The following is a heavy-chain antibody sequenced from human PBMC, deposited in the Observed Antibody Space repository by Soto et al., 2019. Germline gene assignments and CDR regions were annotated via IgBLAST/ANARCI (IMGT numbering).Heavy chain of an antibody. V-gene: IGHV4-34*01. J-gene: IGHJ5*02. Sequence: SETLSLTCAVYGGSFSGYYWSWIRQPPGKGLEWIGEINHSGSTNYNPSLKSRVTISVDTSKNQFSLKLSSVTAADTAVYYCARANYYGSGSYYNNWFDPWGQGTLVTVSS. CDR1: GGSFSGYY. D-gene: IGHD3-10*01. CDR3: ARANYYGSGSYYNNWFDP. CDR2: INHSGST.